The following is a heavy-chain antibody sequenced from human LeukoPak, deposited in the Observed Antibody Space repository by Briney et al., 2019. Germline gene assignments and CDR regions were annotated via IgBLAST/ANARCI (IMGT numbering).Heavy chain of an antibody. V-gene: IGHV4-59*01. J-gene: IGHJ6*03. CDR3: ARDNGSYHYYYMDV. CDR2: IYYSGST. Sequence: SETLSLTCTVSGGSISSYYWSWIRQPPGKGLEWIGYIYYSGSTNYNPSLKSRVTISVDTSKNQFSLKMSSVTAADTAVYYCARDNGSYHYYYMDVWGKGTTVTVSS. CDR1: GGSISSYY.